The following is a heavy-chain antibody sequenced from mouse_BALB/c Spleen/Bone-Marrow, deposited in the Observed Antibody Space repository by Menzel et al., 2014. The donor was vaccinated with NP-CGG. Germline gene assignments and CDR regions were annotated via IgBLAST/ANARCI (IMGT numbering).Heavy chain of an antibody. Sequence: DVKLVESGGGLVKSGGSLKLSCAASGFTFSNYGMSWVRRTPEKRLEWVATISGGGSYTFYSDSVKGRFTIFRDNAKNNLYLQLSSLRSEDTALYYCARHAYYDQTEVSFVYWGQGTLVIVSA. CDR1: GFTFSNYG. V-gene: IGHV5-9-2*01. J-gene: IGHJ3*01. CDR3: ARHAYYDQTEVSFVY. CDR2: ISGGGSYT. D-gene: IGHD2-4*01.